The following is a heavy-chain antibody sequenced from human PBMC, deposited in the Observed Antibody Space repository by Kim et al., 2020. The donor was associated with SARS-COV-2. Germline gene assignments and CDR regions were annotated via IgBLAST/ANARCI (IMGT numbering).Heavy chain of an antibody. J-gene: IGHJ6*02. V-gene: IGHV3-48*03. CDR3: ARDGPGSEVYYYYGMDV. Sequence: VKVRFTISRDNAKNSLYLQMNSLRAEDTAVYYCARDGPGSEVYYYYGMDVWGQGTTVTVSS.